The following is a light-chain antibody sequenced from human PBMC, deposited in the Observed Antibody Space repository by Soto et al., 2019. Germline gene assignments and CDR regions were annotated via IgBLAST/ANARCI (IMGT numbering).Light chain of an antibody. CDR2: LAS. Sequence: DIQMTQSPSSLSASVGDTVTITCRASQHITNDCAWYQQKAGRAPKCLILLASRLQTGVPSRFSGSGSGTEFTLTISSLQPEDFATYYCLPHNGYPPVVGQGTKVEIK. J-gene: IGKJ2*01. CDR3: LPHNGYPPV. V-gene: IGKV1-17*01. CDR1: QHITND.